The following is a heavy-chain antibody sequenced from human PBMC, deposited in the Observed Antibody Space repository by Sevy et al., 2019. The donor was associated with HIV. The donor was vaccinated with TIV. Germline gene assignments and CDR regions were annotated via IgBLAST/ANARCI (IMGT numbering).Heavy chain of an antibody. CDR2: IYYSGST. V-gene: IGHV4-39*01. D-gene: IGHD2-15*01. CDR1: GGSISSSSYY. CDR3: ARQPLVVAALNWFDP. Sequence: LKTLSLTCTVSGGSISSSSYYWGWIRQPPGKGLEWIGSIYYSGSTYYNPSLKSRVTISVDTSKNQFSLKLSSVTAADTAVYYCARQPLVVAALNWFDPWGQGTLVTVSS. J-gene: IGHJ5*02.